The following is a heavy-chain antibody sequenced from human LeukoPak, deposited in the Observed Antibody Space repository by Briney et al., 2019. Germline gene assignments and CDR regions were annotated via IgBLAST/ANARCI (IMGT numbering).Heavy chain of an antibody. CDR1: GGSISSYY. CDR3: ARAPGYSSGWLDAFDI. D-gene: IGHD6-19*01. J-gene: IGHJ3*02. CDR2: IYYSGST. V-gene: IGHV4-59*01. Sequence: PSETLSLTCTVSGGSISSYYWSWIRQPPGKGLEWIGYIYYSGSTNYNPSLKSRVTISVDTSKNQFSLKLSSVTAEDTAVYYCARAPGYSSGWLDAFDIWGQGTMVTVSS.